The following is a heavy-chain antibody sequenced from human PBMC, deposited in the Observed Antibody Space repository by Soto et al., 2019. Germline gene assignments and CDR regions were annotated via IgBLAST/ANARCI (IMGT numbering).Heavy chain of an antibody. V-gene: IGHV3-66*01. CDR2: IHSGGST. D-gene: IGHD4-17*01. Sequence: EVQLVESGGGLVQPGGSLRLSCAASGFTVSSNYMTWVRQAPGKGLEWVSVIHSGGSTYYADSVKGRFTISRDNSKNTLYLQMNSPRAEDTAMYYCARYDYGNDAFDIWGQGTMVTVSS. CDR3: ARYDYGNDAFDI. CDR1: GFTVSSNY. J-gene: IGHJ3*02.